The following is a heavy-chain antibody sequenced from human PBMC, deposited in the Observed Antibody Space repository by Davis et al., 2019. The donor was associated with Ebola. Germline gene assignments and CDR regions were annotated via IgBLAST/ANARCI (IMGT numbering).Heavy chain of an antibody. CDR2: MSGFNNNT. Sequence: ASVKVSCKASGYTFPASGITWVRQAPGQGLEWMGWMSGFNNNTHYAEQFQGRVTMTADTSTSTDYMELRSLGSDDTAVYYCARSKQNYYDSTGYYYALNWFDPWGHGTLVTVSS. CDR1: GYTFPASG. V-gene: IGHV1-18*01. CDR3: ARSKQNYYDSTGYYYALNWFDP. J-gene: IGHJ5*02. D-gene: IGHD3-22*01.